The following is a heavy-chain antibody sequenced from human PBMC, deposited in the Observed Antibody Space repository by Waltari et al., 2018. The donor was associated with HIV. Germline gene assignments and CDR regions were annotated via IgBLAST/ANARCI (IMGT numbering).Heavy chain of an antibody. CDR2: IVVGSGKT. CDR1: GFNFTNTV. Sequence: QMQLVQSGPEVKKPETSVTVSCQASGFNFTNTVVQWVRQARGQRLERIGWIVVGSGKTNYAQKVQRRVTITRDMSTTTAYMVLSSLIFDDTAVYYCAAGTHYYDRWGQGTLVT. J-gene: IGHJ4*02. CDR3: AAGTHYYDR. V-gene: IGHV1-58*01.